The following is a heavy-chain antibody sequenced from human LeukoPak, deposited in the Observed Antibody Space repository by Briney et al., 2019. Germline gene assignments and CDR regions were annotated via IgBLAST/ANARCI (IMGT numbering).Heavy chain of an antibody. CDR3: ARGGTATVVVGY. V-gene: IGHV3-21*01. J-gene: IGHJ4*02. CDR1: GFTFSSYS. Sequence: GGSLRLSCAASGFTFSSYSMNWVRQAPGKGLEWVSSISSSSSYIYYADSVKGRFTISRDNAKNSLYLQMNSLRAEDTAVYYCARGGTATVVVGYWGQGTLVTVSS. CDR2: ISSSSSYI. D-gene: IGHD5-18*01.